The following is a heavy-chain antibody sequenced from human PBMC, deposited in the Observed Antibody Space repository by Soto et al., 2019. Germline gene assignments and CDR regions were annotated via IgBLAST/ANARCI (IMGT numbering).Heavy chain of an antibody. CDR3: ARGPYDFWSGYYTGWFDP. D-gene: IGHD3-3*01. CDR2: IVVGSGNT. V-gene: IGHV1-58*01. Sequence: QMQLVQSGPEVKKPGTSVKVSCKASGFTFTSSAVQWVRQARGQRLEWIGWIVVGSGNTNYAQKFQERVTITRDMSTSTAYMELSSLRSEDTAVYYCARGPYDFWSGYYTGWFDPWGQGTLVTVSS. J-gene: IGHJ5*02. CDR1: GFTFTSSA.